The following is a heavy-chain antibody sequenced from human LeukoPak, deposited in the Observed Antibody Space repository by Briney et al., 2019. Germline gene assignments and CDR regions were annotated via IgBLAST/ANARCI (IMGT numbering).Heavy chain of an antibody. V-gene: IGHV1-69*01. CDR1: GGTFSSYA. J-gene: IGHJ3*02. Sequence: SVKVSCKASGGTFSSYAISWVRQAPGQGLEWMGGIIPIFGTANYAQKFQGRVTITADESTSTAYMELSSLRSEDTAVYYCARDRDYYDSSGLDAFDIWGKGTMVTVSS. CDR2: IIPIFGTA. D-gene: IGHD3-22*01. CDR3: ARDRDYYDSSGLDAFDI.